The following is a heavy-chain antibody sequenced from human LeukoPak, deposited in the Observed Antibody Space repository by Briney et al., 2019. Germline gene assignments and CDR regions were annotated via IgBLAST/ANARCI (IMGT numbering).Heavy chain of an antibody. CDR1: GGSFSGYY. D-gene: IGHD3-22*01. CDR3: AGGHLAYSDRGSLDD. CDR2: INHSGRT. V-gene: IGHV4-34*01. Sequence: SETLSLTCAVYGGSFSGYYWTWIRQPPGKGLEWIGEINHSGRTNNNPSLKSRVTISVDTSENQFSLQLSSVTAADTAIYYCAGGHLAYSDRGSLDDWGQGNLVTVSS. J-gene: IGHJ4*02.